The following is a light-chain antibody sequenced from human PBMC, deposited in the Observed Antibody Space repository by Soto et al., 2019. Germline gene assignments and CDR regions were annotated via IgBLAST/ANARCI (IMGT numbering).Light chain of an antibody. CDR3: QQYDNYSPWT. CDR2: DAS. Sequence: DVQVTQSPSTLSAPVGDRVTIPCRASQSISRWLAWHQQKPGKAPKLLIYDASSLESGVPSRFSGRGSGTEFTLTISSLQPDDFATYYCQQYDNYSPWTFGQGTKVDI. J-gene: IGKJ1*01. V-gene: IGKV1-5*01. CDR1: QSISRW.